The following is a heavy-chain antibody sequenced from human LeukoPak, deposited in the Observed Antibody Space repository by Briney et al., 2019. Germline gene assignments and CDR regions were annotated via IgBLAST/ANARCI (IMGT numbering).Heavy chain of an antibody. CDR1: GFTFSSYA. CDR3: ARFPLELAGGAFDI. V-gene: IGHV3-23*01. D-gene: IGHD1-1*01. Sequence: GGSLRLSCAASGFTFSSYAMSWVRQAPGKALEWVSDISGSGGSTYYADSVKGRFTISRDNSKNTLYLQMNSLRAEDTAVYYCARFPLELAGGAFDIWGQGTMVTVSS. CDR2: ISGSGGST. J-gene: IGHJ3*02.